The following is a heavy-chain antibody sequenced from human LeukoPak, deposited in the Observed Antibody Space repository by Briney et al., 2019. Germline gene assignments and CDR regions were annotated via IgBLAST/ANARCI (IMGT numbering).Heavy chain of an antibody. D-gene: IGHD3-22*01. Sequence: SETLSLTCTVSGDSISSGDYYWSWIRQPPGKGLEWIGYIYYSGSTNYNPSLKSRVTISVDTSKNQFSLKLSSVTAADTAVYYCARDQIVVVDGFDYWGQGTLVTVSS. CDR1: GDSISSGDYY. J-gene: IGHJ4*02. V-gene: IGHV4-61*08. CDR2: IYYSGST. CDR3: ARDQIVVVDGFDY.